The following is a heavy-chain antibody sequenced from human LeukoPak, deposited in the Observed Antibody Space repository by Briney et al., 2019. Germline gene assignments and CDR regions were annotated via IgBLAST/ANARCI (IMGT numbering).Heavy chain of an antibody. CDR1: GGSIRTYF. Sequence: PSETLSLTCTVSGGSIRTYFWSWIRQPPGKGLEWIGNINYSGSTNYNPSLKSRVTMSVDTSKDQFSLKLSSVTAADTAVYYCARLPLSIGGRKEDAFDIWGQGTMVTVSS. J-gene: IGHJ3*02. V-gene: IGHV4-59*08. CDR3: ARLPLSIGGRKEDAFDI. CDR2: INYSGST. D-gene: IGHD5/OR15-5a*01.